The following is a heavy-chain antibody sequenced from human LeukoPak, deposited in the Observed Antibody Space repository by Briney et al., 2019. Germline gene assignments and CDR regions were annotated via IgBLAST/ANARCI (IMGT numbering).Heavy chain of an antibody. CDR1: GYTFNSHG. CDR2: ISAYNGNT. J-gene: IGHJ5*02. V-gene: IGHV1-18*01. Sequence: ASVKVSCKASGYTFNSHGISWVRQVPGQGLEWTGWISAYNGNTNYAQKLQGRVTMTTDTSTSTAYMELRSLRSDDTAVYYCARVSWELLYDWFDPWGQGTLVTVSS. D-gene: IGHD1-26*01. CDR3: ARVSWELLYDWFDP.